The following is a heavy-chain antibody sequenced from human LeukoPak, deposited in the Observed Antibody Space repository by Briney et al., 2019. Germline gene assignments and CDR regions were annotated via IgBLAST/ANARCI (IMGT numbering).Heavy chain of an antibody. Sequence: EASVKVSCKASGYTFTGYYMHWVRHAPGQGLEWMGWINPNSGGTNYAQKFQGRVTMTRDTSISTAYMELSRLRADDTAVYYCATDIAAAGPAPPYYGMDVWGQGTTVTVSS. D-gene: IGHD6-13*01. CDR3: ATDIAAAGPAPPYYGMDV. CDR2: INPNSGGT. CDR1: GYTFTGYY. J-gene: IGHJ6*02. V-gene: IGHV1-2*02.